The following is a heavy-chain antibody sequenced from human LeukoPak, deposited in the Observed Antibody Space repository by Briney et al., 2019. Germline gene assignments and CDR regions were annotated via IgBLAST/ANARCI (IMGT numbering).Heavy chain of an antibody. CDR1: GFTFSTYW. CDR3: ARERQNKDFWSGGDY. D-gene: IGHD3-3*01. J-gene: IGHJ4*02. CDR2: IKQDGSEK. Sequence: GGSLRLSCAASGFTFSTYWVSWVRQAPGKGLEWVANIKQDGSEKYYVDSVKGRFTISRDNAKNSLYLQMNTLRPEDTAVYYCARERQNKDFWSGGDYWGQGTLVTVSS. V-gene: IGHV3-7*01.